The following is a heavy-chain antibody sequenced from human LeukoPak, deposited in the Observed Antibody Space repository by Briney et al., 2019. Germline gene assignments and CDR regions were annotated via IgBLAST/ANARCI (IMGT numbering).Heavy chain of an antibody. D-gene: IGHD2-2*01. CDR2: ISYDGSNK. CDR3: ANDGPSTSNYGMDV. V-gene: IGHV3-30*18. J-gene: IGHJ6*04. Sequence: GRSLRLSCAASGFTFSSYGMHWVRQAPGKGLEWVAVISYDGSNKYYADSVKGRFTISRDNSKNTLYLQMNSLRAEDTAVYYCANDGPSTSNYGMDVWGKGTTVTVSS. CDR1: GFTFSSYG.